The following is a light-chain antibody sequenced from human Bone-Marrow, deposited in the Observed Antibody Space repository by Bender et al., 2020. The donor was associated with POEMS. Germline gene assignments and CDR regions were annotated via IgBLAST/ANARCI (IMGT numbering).Light chain of an antibody. J-gene: IGLJ3*02. CDR2: SGN. CDR1: SSNIGAGYD. Sequence: QSVLTQPPSVSGAPGQRVTISCTGSSSNIGAGYDVHWYQQLPGTAPNLLICSGNQRPSGVPGRFYAFKSGTSASLAIGGLQSEDEADYYCAAWDAGLSGGVFGGGTKLTVL. V-gene: IGLV1-40*01. CDR3: AAWDAGLSGGV.